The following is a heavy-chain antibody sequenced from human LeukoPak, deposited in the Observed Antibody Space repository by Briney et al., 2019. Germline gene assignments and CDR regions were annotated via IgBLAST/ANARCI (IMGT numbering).Heavy chain of an antibody. CDR1: GFTFSSSW. J-gene: IGHJ4*02. D-gene: IGHD3-22*01. CDR2: IKQDGSEK. V-gene: IGHV3-7*04. Sequence: QPGGSLRLSCAASGFTFSSSWMSWVRQAPGKGLEWVANIKQDGSEKYYVDSVKGRFTISRDNAKNSLYLQMNSLRAEDTAVYYCARRIEVAITSGVYFDYWGQGTLVTVSS. CDR3: ARRIEVAITSGVYFDY.